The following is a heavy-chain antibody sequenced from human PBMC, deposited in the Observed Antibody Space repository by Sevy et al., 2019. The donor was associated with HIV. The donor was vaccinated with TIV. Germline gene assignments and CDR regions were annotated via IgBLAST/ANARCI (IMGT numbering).Heavy chain of an antibody. CDR1: GGSISGRDYF. Sequence: SETLSLTCTVSGGSISGRDYFWSWIRQPPGKGLEWIGHVYYSGTTYYNPSLQSRVFISADTSKNQFSLKLTSVTAADTAVYYCANYQHAGDWGRFDDLGQGTLVTVSS. CDR3: ANYQHAGDWGRFDD. D-gene: IGHD2-21*02. J-gene: IGHJ4*02. V-gene: IGHV4-30-4*01. CDR2: VYYSGTT.